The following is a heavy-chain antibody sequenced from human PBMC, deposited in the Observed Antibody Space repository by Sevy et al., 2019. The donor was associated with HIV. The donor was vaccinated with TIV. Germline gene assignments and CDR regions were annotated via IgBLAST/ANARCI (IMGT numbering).Heavy chain of an antibody. CDR1: GFTFSSYA. J-gene: IGHJ6*02. V-gene: IGHV3-30-3*01. CDR2: ISYDGSNK. Sequence: GGSLRLSCAASGFTFSSYAMHWVRQAPGKGLEWVAVISYDGSNKYYADSVKGRFTISRDNSKNTLYLQMNSLRAEDMAVYYCAREYYYDSSVLYGMDVWGQGTTVTVSS. CDR3: AREYYYDSSVLYGMDV. D-gene: IGHD3-22*01.